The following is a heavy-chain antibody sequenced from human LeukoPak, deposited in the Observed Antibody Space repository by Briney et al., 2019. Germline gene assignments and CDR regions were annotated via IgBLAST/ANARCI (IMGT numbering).Heavy chain of an antibody. Sequence: GGSLRLSCAASGFMFSDYYMDWVRQAPGKGLEWGGRAGNKAKSYTTQYAASVKGRFTISRDDSKNSLYLQMNTLKTEDTAVYYCAADYRGYYYGMDVWGQGTTVTVSS. CDR3: AADYRGYYYGMDV. CDR2: AGNKAKSYTT. CDR1: GFMFSDYY. V-gene: IGHV3-72*01. J-gene: IGHJ6*02.